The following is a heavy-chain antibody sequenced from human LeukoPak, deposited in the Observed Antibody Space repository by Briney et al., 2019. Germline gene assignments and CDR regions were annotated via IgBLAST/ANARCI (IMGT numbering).Heavy chain of an antibody. V-gene: IGHV1-24*01. J-gene: IGHJ4*02. Sequence: ASVKVSCKVSGYTLTELSMHWVRQAPGKGLEWMGGFDPEDGETIYAQKFQGRVTMTEDTSTATAYMELSSLRSEDTAVYYCATWHDMLTGRQFDYWGQGTLVTVSS. CDR3: ATWHDMLTGRQFDY. D-gene: IGHD3-9*01. CDR1: GYTLTELS. CDR2: FDPEDGET.